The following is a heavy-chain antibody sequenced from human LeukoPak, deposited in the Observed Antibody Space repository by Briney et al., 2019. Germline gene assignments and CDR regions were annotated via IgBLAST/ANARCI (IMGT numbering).Heavy chain of an antibody. D-gene: IGHD1-1*01. CDR1: GGTSSSYA. V-gene: IGHV1-69*06. CDR3: AKTGNPATGDY. J-gene: IGHJ4*02. Sequence: SVKVSCKASGGTSSSYAISWVRQAPGQGLEWMGGIIPIFGTANYAQKFQGRVTITADKSTSTAYMELSSLRSEDTAVYYCAKTGNPATGDYWGQGTLVTVSS. CDR2: IIPIFGTA.